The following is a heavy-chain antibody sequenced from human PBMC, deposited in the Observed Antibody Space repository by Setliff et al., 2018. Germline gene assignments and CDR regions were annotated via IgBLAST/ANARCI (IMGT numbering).Heavy chain of an antibody. V-gene: IGHV3-23*01. Sequence: GSLKISCAASGFSFSSYAMSWVRQAPGQGLEWVSSIIGSGISTYYADSVQGRFTISRDNHKNTLYLQMNSLRVEDTAIYYCAKSPHDFWSGRVFFDYWGQGILVTVSS. CDR2: IIGSGIST. D-gene: IGHD3-3*01. CDR1: GFSFSSYA. CDR3: AKSPHDFWSGRVFFDY. J-gene: IGHJ4*01.